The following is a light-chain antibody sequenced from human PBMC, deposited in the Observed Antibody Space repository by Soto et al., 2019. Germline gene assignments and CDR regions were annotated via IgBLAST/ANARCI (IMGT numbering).Light chain of an antibody. CDR1: QRVSSSY. J-gene: IGKJ1*01. CDR3: QQYCCSPRP. V-gene: IGKV3-20*01. CDR2: GAS. Sequence: EIVLTQSPGTLSLSPGERATLSCRASQRVSSSYLAWYQQKPGQAPRLLIYGASSRATGVPDRFSGSGSGTDFTLTINRLEPGDFAVYYCQQYCCSPRPFGQGTKVDSK.